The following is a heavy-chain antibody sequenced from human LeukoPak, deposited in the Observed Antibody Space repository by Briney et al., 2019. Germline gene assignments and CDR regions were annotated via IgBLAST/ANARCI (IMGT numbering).Heavy chain of an antibody. J-gene: IGHJ4*02. CDR3: ARGWLGYCSSTSCFVTYYFDY. D-gene: IGHD2-2*01. CDR1: GFTFSSYG. CDR2: IWYDGSNK. V-gene: IGHV3-33*01. Sequence: GGSLRLSCAASGFTFSSYGMHWVRQAPGKGLEWVAVIWYDGSNKYYADSVKGRFTISRDNSKNTLYLQMNSLRAEDTAVYYCARGWLGYCSSTSCFVTYYFDYWGQGTLVTVSS.